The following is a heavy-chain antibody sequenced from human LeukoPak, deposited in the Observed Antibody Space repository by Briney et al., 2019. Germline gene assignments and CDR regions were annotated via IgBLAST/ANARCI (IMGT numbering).Heavy chain of an antibody. J-gene: IGHJ4*02. CDR1: GGSISSYSYY. CDR3: ARHYCSSTSCYTQGLDY. D-gene: IGHD2-2*02. V-gene: IGHV4-39*01. CDR2: IYYSGST. Sequence: PLETLSLTCTVSGGSISSYSYYWGWIRQPPGKGLEWIGSIYYSGSTYYNPSLKSRVTISVDTSKNQFSLKLSSVTAADTAVYYCARHYCSSTSCYTQGLDYWGQGTLVTVSS.